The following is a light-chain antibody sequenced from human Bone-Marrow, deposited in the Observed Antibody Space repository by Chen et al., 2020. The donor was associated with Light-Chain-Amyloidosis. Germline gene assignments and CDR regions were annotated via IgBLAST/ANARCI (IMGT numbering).Light chain of an antibody. Sequence: QSVLTQPPSASGTPGQRVTISCSGSSSNIGGNTVNWYQHLPGTAPKLLIYGDDQRPSGVPDRFSGSKYGTSASLAISGLQSEDEADYYCAAWDDSLTGHVVFGGGTKLTVL. CDR2: GDD. CDR3: AAWDDSLTGHVV. V-gene: IGLV1-44*01. CDR1: SSNIGGNT. J-gene: IGLJ2*01.